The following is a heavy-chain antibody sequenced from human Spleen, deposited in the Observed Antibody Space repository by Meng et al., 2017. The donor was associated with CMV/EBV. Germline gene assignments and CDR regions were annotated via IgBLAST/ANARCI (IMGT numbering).Heavy chain of an antibody. CDR1: GFTFSSYW. V-gene: IGHV3-74*02. CDR3: ASYKWGYPSAY. Sequence: VQLVESGGGVVQPGRSLRLSCAASGFTFSSYWMHWVRPASGKGLVWVSLINGDGSTTNYAESVKGRFTVSRDNAQNTLYLQMSSLKVEDTAVYFCASYKWGYPSAYWGQGTLVTVSS. J-gene: IGHJ4*02. CDR2: INGDGSTT. D-gene: IGHD1-20*01.